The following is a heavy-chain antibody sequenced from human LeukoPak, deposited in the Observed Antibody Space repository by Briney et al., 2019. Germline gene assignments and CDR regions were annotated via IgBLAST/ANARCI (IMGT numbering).Heavy chain of an antibody. CDR2: ISSSSSYI. CDR3: ARGGLEWYCSGGSCLLYDY. J-gene: IGHJ4*02. V-gene: IGHV3-21*01. D-gene: IGHD2-15*01. Sequence: GGSLRLSCAASGFTFSSYSMVWVRQAPGKGLECVSSISSSSSYIYYADSVKGRFTISRDNAKNSLYLQMNSLRAEDTAVYYCARGGLEWYCSGGSCLLYDYWGQGTLVTVSS. CDR1: GFTFSSYS.